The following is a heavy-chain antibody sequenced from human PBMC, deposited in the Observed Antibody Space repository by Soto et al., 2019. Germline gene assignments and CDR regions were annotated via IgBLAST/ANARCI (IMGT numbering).Heavy chain of an antibody. D-gene: IGHD6-6*01. V-gene: IGHV3-11*01. Sequence: QVQLVESGGGLVKPGGTLRPSCAAPGFTFSDYYMSWIRQAPGKGLEWVSYISSSGSTIYYADSVKGRFTISRDNAKNSLYLQMNSLRAEDTAVYYCPREYGSSSVKDYWGQGTLVTVSS. CDR3: PREYGSSSVKDY. CDR2: ISSSGSTI. J-gene: IGHJ4*02. CDR1: GFTFSDYY.